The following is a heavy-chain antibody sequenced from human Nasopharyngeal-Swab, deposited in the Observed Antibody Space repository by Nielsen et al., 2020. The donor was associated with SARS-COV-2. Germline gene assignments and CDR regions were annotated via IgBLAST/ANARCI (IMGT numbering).Heavy chain of an antibody. CDR2: IWYDGSNK. Sequence: GESLKTSCAASGFTFSSYGMHWVRQAPGKGLEWVAVIWYDGSNKYYADSVKGRFTISRDNSKNTLYLQMNSLRAEDTAVYYCARSMVRGVKGPFDPWGQGTLVTVSS. V-gene: IGHV3-33*01. CDR1: GFTFSSYG. J-gene: IGHJ5*02. D-gene: IGHD3-10*01. CDR3: ARSMVRGVKGPFDP.